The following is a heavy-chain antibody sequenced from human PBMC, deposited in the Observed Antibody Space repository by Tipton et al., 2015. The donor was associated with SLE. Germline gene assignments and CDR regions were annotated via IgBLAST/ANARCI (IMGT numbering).Heavy chain of an antibody. J-gene: IGHJ5*02. CDR3: ARLHGYSYGLNWFDP. CDR1: GGSIGSYY. Sequence: TLSLTCTVSGGSIGSYYWSWIRQPPGKGLEWIGYIYFSGTTNYNPSLKSRVTMSVDTSKNQFSLRLTSVIAADTAVYYCARLHGYSYGLNWFDPWGQGTLISVSS. D-gene: IGHD5-18*01. CDR2: IYFSGTT. V-gene: IGHV4-59*12.